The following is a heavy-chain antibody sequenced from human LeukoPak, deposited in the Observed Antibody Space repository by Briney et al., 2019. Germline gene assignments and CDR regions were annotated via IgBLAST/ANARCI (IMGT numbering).Heavy chain of an antibody. CDR3: ARGPSIVVVPAAILKDP. CDR1: GFTFCSYA. V-gene: IGHV3-30*04. J-gene: IGHJ5*02. CDR2: ISYDGSNK. D-gene: IGHD2-2*01. Sequence: GGSLRLSCAAPGFTFCSYAMHWVRQALGKGLEWVADISYDGSNKYYADSVKGRFTISRDNSKNTLYLQMNSLRAEDTAVYYCARGPSIVVVPAAILKDPWGQGTLVTVSS.